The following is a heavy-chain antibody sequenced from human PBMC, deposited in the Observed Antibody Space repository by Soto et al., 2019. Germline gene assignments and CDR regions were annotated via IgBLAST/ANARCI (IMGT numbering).Heavy chain of an antibody. D-gene: IGHD3-10*01. CDR2: ISGSGGST. Sequence: EVQLLESGGGLVQPGGSLRLSCAASGFTFSSYAMSWVRQAPGKGLEWVSAISGSGGSTYYADSVKGRFTISRDNSKNTLYLQMNSLRAEDTAVYYCASLEWNGLGSYGVRGWFDPWGQGTLVTVSS. V-gene: IGHV3-23*01. CDR3: ASLEWNGLGSYGVRGWFDP. CDR1: GFTFSSYA. J-gene: IGHJ5*02.